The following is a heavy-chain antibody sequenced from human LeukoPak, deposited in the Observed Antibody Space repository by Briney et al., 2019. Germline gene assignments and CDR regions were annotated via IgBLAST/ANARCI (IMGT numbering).Heavy chain of an antibody. CDR3: ARDALYSGSYPDY. CDR1: GFTFSSYA. D-gene: IGHD1-26*01. V-gene: IGHV3-30-3*01. CDR2: ISYDGSNK. Sequence: TGRSLRLSCAASGFTFSSYAMHWVRQAPGKGLEWVAVISYDGSNKYYADSVKGRFTISRDNSKNTLYLQMNSLRAEDTAVYYCARDALYSGSYPDYWGQGTLVTVSS. J-gene: IGHJ4*02.